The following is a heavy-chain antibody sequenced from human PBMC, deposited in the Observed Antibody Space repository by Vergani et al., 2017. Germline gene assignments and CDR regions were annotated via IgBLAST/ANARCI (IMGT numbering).Heavy chain of an antibody. J-gene: IGHJ6*02. CDR3: ARVEMATITRVYYYYGMDV. V-gene: IGHV1-69*13. CDR1: GGTFSSYA. D-gene: IGHD5-24*01. Sequence: QVQLVQSGAEVKKPGSSVKVSCKASGGTFSSYAISWVRQAPGQGLEWMGRIIPIFGTANYAQKFQGRVTITADESTSTAYMELSSLRSEDTAVYYYARVEMATITRVYYYYGMDVWGQGTTVTVSS. CDR2: IIPIFGTA.